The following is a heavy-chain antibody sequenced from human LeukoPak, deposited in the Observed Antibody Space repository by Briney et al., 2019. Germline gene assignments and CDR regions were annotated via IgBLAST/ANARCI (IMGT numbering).Heavy chain of an antibody. CDR1: GYTFTGYY. V-gene: IGHV1-2*02. D-gene: IGHD3-22*01. Sequence: ASVKVSCKASGYTFTGYYMHWVRQAPGQGLEWMGWINPKSGGTKYEQKFQGRVTMTRDTSISTAYMELSRLRSDDAAVFYCARGGDYYDSSGYPDDAFDVWGQGTVVIVSS. J-gene: IGHJ3*01. CDR3: ARGGDYYDSSGYPDDAFDV. CDR2: INPKSGGT.